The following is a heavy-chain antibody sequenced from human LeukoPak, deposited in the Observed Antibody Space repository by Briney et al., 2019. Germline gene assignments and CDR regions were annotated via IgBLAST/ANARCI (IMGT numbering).Heavy chain of an antibody. CDR3: ARGLSAIVH. V-gene: IGHV4-34*01. D-gene: IGHD2-21*02. Sequence: RQPXXKGLEWIGEINHSGSTNYNPSLKSRVTISVDTSKNQFSLKLSSVTAADTAVYYCARGLSAIVHWGQGTLVTVSS. J-gene: IGHJ4*02. CDR2: INHSGST.